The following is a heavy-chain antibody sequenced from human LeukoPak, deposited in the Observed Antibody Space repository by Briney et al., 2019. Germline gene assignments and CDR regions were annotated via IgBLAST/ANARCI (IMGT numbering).Heavy chain of an antibody. CDR3: ATPPYSSSLAIDG. V-gene: IGHV3-23*01. D-gene: IGHD6-13*01. Sequence: GGSLRLSCAASGFTFSSYAMSWVRQAPGKGLEWVSAICTSGGTTYYADSVKGRFTISRDNSKHTLYLQMNSVRAEDTALYYCATPPYSSSLAIDGWGQRTLVSVS. J-gene: IGHJ4*02. CDR2: ICTSGGTT. CDR1: GFTFSSYA.